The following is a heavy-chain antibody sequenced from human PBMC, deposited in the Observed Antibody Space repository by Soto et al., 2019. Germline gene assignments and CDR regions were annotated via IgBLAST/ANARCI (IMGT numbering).Heavy chain of an antibody. Sequence: GASVKVSCKASGYTFTSYYMHWVRQAPGQGLEWMGIINPSGGSTSYAQKFQGRVTMTRDTSTSTVYMELSSLRSEDTAVYYCARDDNDVLRFLIGEYYYGMDVWGQGTTVTVSS. D-gene: IGHD3-3*01. CDR3: ARDDNDVLRFLIGEYYYGMDV. CDR2: INPSGGST. J-gene: IGHJ6*02. CDR1: GYTFTSYY. V-gene: IGHV1-46*01.